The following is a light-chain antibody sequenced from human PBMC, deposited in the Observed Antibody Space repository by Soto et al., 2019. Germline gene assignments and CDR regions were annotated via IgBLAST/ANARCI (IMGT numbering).Light chain of an antibody. CDR1: QSVLYSSNNKNY. CDR3: QQYYSPPPT. V-gene: IGKV4-1*01. CDR2: WAS. J-gene: IGKJ1*01. Sequence: DIVMTQSPDSLAVSLGERATINCKSSQSVLYSSNNKNYLAWYQQKPGQPPKLLIYWASTRESGVPDRFSGRGSGPDLTLPLSSLQAEDVEVYYCQQYYSPPPTFGQGTKLEIK.